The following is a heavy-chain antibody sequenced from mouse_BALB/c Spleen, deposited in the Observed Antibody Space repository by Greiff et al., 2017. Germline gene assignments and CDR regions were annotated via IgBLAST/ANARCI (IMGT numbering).Heavy chain of an antibody. CDR1: GYTLTSYW. J-gene: IGHJ4*01. CDR2: INPSNGRT. CDR3: ARWEYGNYDYYAMDD. Sequence: QVQLQQPGAELVKPGASVKLSCKASGYTLTSYWMHWVKQRPGQGLEWIGEINPSNGRTNYNEKFKSKATLTVDKSSSTAYMQLSSLTSEDSAVYYCARWEYGNYDYYAMDDWGQGTSVTVSS. V-gene: IGHV1S81*02. D-gene: IGHD2-10*02.